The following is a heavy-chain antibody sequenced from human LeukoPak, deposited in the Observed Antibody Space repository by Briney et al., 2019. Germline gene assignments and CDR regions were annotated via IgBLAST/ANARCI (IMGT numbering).Heavy chain of an antibody. CDR3: ARGVYIAAAQYGY. D-gene: IGHD6-13*01. J-gene: IGHJ4*02. Sequence: SETLSLTCTVSGGSISSYYWSWIRQPPGKGLEWIGYIYYSGTTNYNPSLKSRVTISVDTSKNQFSLKLSSVTAADTAVHYCARGVYIAAAQYGYWGQGTLVSVSS. CDR2: IYYSGTT. V-gene: IGHV4-59*01. CDR1: GGSISSYY.